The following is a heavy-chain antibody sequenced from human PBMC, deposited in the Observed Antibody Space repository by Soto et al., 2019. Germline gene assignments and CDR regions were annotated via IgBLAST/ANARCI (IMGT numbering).Heavy chain of an antibody. V-gene: IGHV3-48*02. Sequence: EGSLRLSCAASGFTFSSYSMNWVRQAPGKGLEWVSYISSSSSTIYYADSVKGRFTISRDNAKNSLYLQMNRLRDEDTAVYYCAGDRAGRTYYDFWSGPIGYYYGMDVWGQGTTVTVSS. CDR2: ISSSSSTI. D-gene: IGHD3-3*01. J-gene: IGHJ6*02. CDR1: GFTFSSYS. CDR3: AGDRAGRTYYDFWSGPIGYYYGMDV.